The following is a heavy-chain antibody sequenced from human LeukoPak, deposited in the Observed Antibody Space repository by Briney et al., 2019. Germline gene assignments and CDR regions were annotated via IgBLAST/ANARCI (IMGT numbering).Heavy chain of an antibody. J-gene: IGHJ5*02. D-gene: IGHD3-10*01. CDR3: ARSSHL. CDR2: IYYSGIT. CDR1: GGSINSHY. Sequence: SETLSLTCTVSGGSINSHYWSWIRQPPGKGLEWIGYIYYSGITKFNPSLMSRVTISIDTSKNQFSLKLNSVTAADTAVYYCARSSHLWGPGTLVIVSS. V-gene: IGHV4-59*11.